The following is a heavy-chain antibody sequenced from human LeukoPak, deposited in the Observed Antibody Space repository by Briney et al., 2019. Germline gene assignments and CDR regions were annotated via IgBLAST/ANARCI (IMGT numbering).Heavy chain of an antibody. V-gene: IGHV4-30-4*01. D-gene: IGHD2-2*01. CDR1: GGSISSGDYY. Sequence: SQTLSLTCTVSGGSISSGDYYWSWIRQPPGKGLEGIGYIYYSGGTYYYPSLKSRVTISVDTSKNQFSLKLSSVTAADTAVYYCARDPNCSSTSCYGYWGQGTLVTVSS. J-gene: IGHJ4*02. CDR2: IYYSGGT. CDR3: ARDPNCSSTSCYGY.